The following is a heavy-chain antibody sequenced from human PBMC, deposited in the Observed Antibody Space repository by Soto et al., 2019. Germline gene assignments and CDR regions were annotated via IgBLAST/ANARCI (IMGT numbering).Heavy chain of an antibody. D-gene: IGHD3-22*01. CDR2: IYYSGST. V-gene: IGHV4-59*01. CDR1: GGSISSYY. CDR3: AREVDYYDSSGYSWFDP. Sequence: PSETLSLTCTVSGGSISSYYWSWIRQPPGKGLEWIGYIYYSGSTNYNPSLKSRVTISVDTSKNQFSLKLSSVTAADTAVYYCAREVDYYDSSGYSWFDPWGQGTLVTVSS. J-gene: IGHJ5*02.